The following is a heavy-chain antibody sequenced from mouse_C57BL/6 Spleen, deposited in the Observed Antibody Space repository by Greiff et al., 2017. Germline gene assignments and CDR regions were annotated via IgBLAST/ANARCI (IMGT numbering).Heavy chain of an antibody. Sequence: VQLQQSGAELVKPGASVKLSCTASGFNIKDYYMHWVKQRTEQGLEWIGRIDPEDGETKYAPKFPGKATITADTSSNTAYLQLSGRTSEDTAGNYCAREFDYWGQGTTLTVSA. CDR1: GFNIKDYY. CDR3: AREFDY. J-gene: IGHJ2*01. V-gene: IGHV14-2*01. CDR2: IDPEDGET.